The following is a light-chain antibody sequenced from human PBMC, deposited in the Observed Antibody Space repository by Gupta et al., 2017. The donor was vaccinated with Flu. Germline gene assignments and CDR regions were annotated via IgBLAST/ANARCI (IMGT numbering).Light chain of an antibody. CDR2: DAS. CDR3: QHRSNWPT. V-gene: IGKV3-11*01. CDR1: QSISTY. J-gene: IGKJ4*01. Sequence: EIVLTQSPATLSLSPGERATLSCRASQSISTYLAWYQQKPGQSPRLLIYDASTTAPGIPARFSGSGSGTDFTLTISSLEPEDFAVYYCQHRSNWPTFSGGTKVEIK.